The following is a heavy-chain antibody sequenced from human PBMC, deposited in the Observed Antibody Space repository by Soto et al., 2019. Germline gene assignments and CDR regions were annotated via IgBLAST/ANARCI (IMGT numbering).Heavy chain of an antibody. CDR2: ISAYNGNT. D-gene: IGHD5-18*01. CDR1: CYTFTSYG. Sequence: GSAGKASCKASCYTFTSYGIRWGRQAPGQGLEWMGWISAYNGNTNYAQKLQGRVTTTTDTSTSTAYMELRSLRSDDTAVYYCASDREYSSGYCMDVWGQAPTVTGSS. J-gene: IGHJ6*02. V-gene: IGHV1-18*04. CDR3: ASDREYSSGYCMDV.